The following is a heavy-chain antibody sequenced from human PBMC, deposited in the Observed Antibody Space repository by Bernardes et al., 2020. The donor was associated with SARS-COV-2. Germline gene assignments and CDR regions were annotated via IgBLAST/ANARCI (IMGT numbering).Heavy chain of an antibody. Sequence: SETLSLTCTVSGGSISSGGYYWSWIRQHPGKGLEWIGYIYYSGSTYYNPSLTSRVTISVDTSKNQFSLKLSSLTAADTAVYYCAREGSGLAAAGNPESTYFDYWGQGTLVTVSS. CDR1: GGSISSGGYY. V-gene: IGHV4-31*03. CDR3: AREGSGLAAAGNPESTYFDY. D-gene: IGHD6-13*01. CDR2: IYYSGST. J-gene: IGHJ4*02.